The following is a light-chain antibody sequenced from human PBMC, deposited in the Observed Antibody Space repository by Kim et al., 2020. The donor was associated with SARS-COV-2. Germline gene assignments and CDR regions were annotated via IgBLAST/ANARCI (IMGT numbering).Light chain of an antibody. CDR2: GAS. CDR3: QQYNDWPQT. V-gene: IGKV3-15*01. CDR1: QSVSNN. J-gene: IGKJ1*01. Sequence: VSPGERATLSCRASQSVSNNLAWYQQKPGQAPRLLIYGASTRATGIPAGFSGSGSETEFTLTINNMQSEDFAVYYCQQYNDWPQTFGQGTKVDIK.